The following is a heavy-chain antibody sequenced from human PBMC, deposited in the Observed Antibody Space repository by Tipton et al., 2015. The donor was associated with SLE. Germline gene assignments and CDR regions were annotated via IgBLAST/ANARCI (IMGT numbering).Heavy chain of an antibody. CDR1: GGTFSSYA. CDR2: ISSNGGST. J-gene: IGHJ4*02. Sequence: SGPEVKKPGSSVKVSCKASGGTFSSYAMHWVRQAPGKGLEYVSAISSNGGSTYYADSVKGRFTISRDNSKNTLYLQMSSLRAEDTAVYYCVKDAGEGHFDYWGQGTLVTVSS. CDR3: VKDAGEGHFDY. V-gene: IGHV3-64D*09.